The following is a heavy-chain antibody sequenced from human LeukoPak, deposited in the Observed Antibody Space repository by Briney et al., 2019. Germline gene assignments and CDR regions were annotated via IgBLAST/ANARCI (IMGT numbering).Heavy chain of an antibody. Sequence: GGSLRLSCAASGFTFSSYSMNWVRQAPGKGLEWVTSISSSSSYIYYADSVKGRFTISRDNAKNSLYLQMNSLRAEDTAVYYCAREGSSGNFDYWGQGTLVAVSS. J-gene: IGHJ4*02. CDR2: ISSSSSYI. V-gene: IGHV3-21*01. CDR3: AREGSSGNFDY. D-gene: IGHD3-22*01. CDR1: GFTFSSYS.